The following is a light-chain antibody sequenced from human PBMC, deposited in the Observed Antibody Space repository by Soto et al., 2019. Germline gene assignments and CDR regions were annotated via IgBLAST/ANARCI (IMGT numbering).Light chain of an antibody. Sequence: DIQMTQSPSSLSASVGERVIITCQASHDISQYLSWYQQKPGKAPKLLIYDSSRLETGVPSRFSGSGSGTDYTFTITGLHPEDIATYYCQQYDTVPYSFGQGTKLDIK. J-gene: IGKJ2*03. CDR3: QQYDTVPYS. V-gene: IGKV1-33*01. CDR2: DSS. CDR1: HDISQY.